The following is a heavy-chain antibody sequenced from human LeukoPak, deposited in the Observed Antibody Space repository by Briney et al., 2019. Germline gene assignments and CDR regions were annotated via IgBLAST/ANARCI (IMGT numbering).Heavy chain of an antibody. V-gene: IGHV4-61*10. CDR1: GGSISSGPYY. Sequence: SETLSLTCTVSGGSISSGPYYWNWIRQPAGKGLEWIGRIYSNGDTDYHPSLKSRVTISLDTPKNQLSLTLTSVTAADTAVYHCARVGSGGAWFDFWGQGTLVSVSS. J-gene: IGHJ4*02. D-gene: IGHD6-19*01. CDR2: IYSNGDT. CDR3: ARVGSGGAWFDF.